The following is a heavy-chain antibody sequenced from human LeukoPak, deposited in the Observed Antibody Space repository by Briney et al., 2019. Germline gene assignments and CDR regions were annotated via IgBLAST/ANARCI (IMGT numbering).Heavy chain of an antibody. CDR3: ARAKDIVVVPAAFDI. J-gene: IGHJ3*02. D-gene: IGHD2-2*01. CDR1: GGSISSGDYY. V-gene: IGHV4-30-4*08. Sequence: SQALSLTCTVSGGSISSGDYYWSWIRQPPGKGLEWIGYIYYSGSTYYNPSLKSRVTISVDTSKNQFSLKLSSVTAADTAVYYCARAKDIVVVPAAFDIWGQGTMVTVSS. CDR2: IYYSGST.